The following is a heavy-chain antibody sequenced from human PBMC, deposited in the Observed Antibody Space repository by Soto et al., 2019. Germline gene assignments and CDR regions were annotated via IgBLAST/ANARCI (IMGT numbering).Heavy chain of an antibody. D-gene: IGHD1-26*01. J-gene: IGHJ2*01. CDR3: ASYGGRVGPEGYFDL. V-gene: IGHV3-30*03. CDR1: GFTFSSYG. Sequence: QVQLVESGGGVVQPGRSLRLSCAASGFTFSSYGMHWVRQAPGKGLEWVAVISYDGSNKYYADSVKGRFTISRDNSKNTLYLQMNGLRAEDTAVYYCASYGGRVGPEGYFDLWGRGTLVTVSS. CDR2: ISYDGSNK.